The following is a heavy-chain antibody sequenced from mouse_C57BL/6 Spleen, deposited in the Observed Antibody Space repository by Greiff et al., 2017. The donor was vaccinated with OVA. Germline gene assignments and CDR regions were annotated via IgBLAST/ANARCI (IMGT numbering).Heavy chain of an antibody. CDR1: GYAFTNYL. J-gene: IGHJ2*01. CDR2: INPGSGGT. V-gene: IGHV1-54*01. CDR3: ARSENFGLLPEEKNY. Sequence: QVQLKESGAELVRPGTSVKVSCKASGYAFTNYLIEWVKQRPGQGLEWIGVINPGSGGTNYNEKFKGKATLTADKSSSTAYMQLSSLTSEDSAVYFCARSENFGLLPEEKNYWGQGTTLTVSS.